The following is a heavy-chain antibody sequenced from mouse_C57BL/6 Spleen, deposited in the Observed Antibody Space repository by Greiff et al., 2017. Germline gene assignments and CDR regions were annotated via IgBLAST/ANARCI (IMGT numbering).Heavy chain of an antibody. D-gene: IGHD1-1*01. CDR2: IRSKSNNYAT. CDR1: GFSFNTYA. Sequence: EVKVVESGGGLVQPKGSLKLSCAASGFSFNTYAMNWVRQAPGKGLEWVARIRSKSNNYATYYADSVKDRFTISRDDSESMLYLQMNNLKTEDTAMYYCVRSYGSSQAWFAYWGQGTLVTVSA. CDR3: VRSYGSSQAWFAY. V-gene: IGHV10-1*01. J-gene: IGHJ3*01.